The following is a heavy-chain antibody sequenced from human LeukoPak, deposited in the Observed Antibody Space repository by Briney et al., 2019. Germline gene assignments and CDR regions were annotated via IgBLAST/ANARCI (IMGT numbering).Heavy chain of an antibody. Sequence: PGGSLRLSCAASGFTFSSYGMHWVRQAPGKGLEWVAFIRHDGSNKYYADSVKGRFTISRDNSKNTLYLQMNSLRAEDTALHYCAKGSKLLVFTRDHYMHVWGKGTTVTISS. J-gene: IGHJ6*03. V-gene: IGHV3-30*02. CDR3: AKGSKLLVFTRDHYMHV. D-gene: IGHD3-9*01. CDR2: IRHDGSNK. CDR1: GFTFSSYG.